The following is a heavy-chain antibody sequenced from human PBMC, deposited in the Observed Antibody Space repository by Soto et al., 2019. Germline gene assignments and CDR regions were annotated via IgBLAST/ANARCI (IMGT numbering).Heavy chain of an antibody. CDR2: IWYDGSNK. CDR1: GFTFSSYG. V-gene: IGHV3-33*01. CDR3: ARDPLDIVVVPAAHDAFDI. D-gene: IGHD2-2*03. J-gene: IGHJ3*02. Sequence: QVQLVESGGGVVQPGRSLRLSCAASGFTFSSYGMHWVSQAPGKGLEWVAVIWYDGSNKYYADSVKGRFTISRDNSKNTLYLQMNSLRAEDTAVYYCARDPLDIVVVPAAHDAFDIWGQGTMVTVSS.